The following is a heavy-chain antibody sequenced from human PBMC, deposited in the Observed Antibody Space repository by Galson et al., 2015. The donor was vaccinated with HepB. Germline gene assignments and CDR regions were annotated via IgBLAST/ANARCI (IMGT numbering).Heavy chain of an antibody. V-gene: IGHV3-30*04. D-gene: IGHD6-19*01. Sequence: SLRLSCAASGFTFSSYATHWVRQAPGKGLEWVAVISYDGSNKYYADSVKGRFTISRDNSKNTLYLQMNSLRAEDTAVYYCARDYIAVAGTGLDYWGQGTLVTVSS. CDR3: ARDYIAVAGTGLDY. CDR1: GFTFSSYA. J-gene: IGHJ4*02. CDR2: ISYDGSNK.